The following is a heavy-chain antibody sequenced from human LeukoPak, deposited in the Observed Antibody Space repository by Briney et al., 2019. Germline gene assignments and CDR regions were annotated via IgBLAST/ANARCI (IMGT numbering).Heavy chain of an antibody. CDR1: GFTFSSYW. CDR2: IKQDGSEK. Sequence: GGSLRLSCAASGFTFSSYWMSWVRQAPGKGLEWVANIKQDGSEKYYVDSVKGRFTISRDNAKNSLYLQMNSLRAEDTAVYYCARANAGNWNYWGGYYYYHGMDVWGQGTTVTVSS. J-gene: IGHJ6*02. V-gene: IGHV3-7*01. D-gene: IGHD1-7*01. CDR3: ARANAGNWNYWGGYYYYHGMDV.